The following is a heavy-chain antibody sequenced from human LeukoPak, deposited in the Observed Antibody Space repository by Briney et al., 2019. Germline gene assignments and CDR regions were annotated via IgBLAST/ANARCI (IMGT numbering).Heavy chain of an antibody. CDR1: GFTFSSYW. J-gene: IGHJ4*02. Sequence: GGSLRLSCGASGFTFSSYWMSWVRQAPGKGLEWVANIKQDGREKYYVDSVKGRFTIPRDNAKNSLYLQMNSLRAEDTAVYYCARGASFFSVTIPHFDYWGQGTLVTVSS. V-gene: IGHV3-7*03. CDR2: IKQDGREK. D-gene: IGHD4-17*01. CDR3: ARGASFFSVTIPHFDY.